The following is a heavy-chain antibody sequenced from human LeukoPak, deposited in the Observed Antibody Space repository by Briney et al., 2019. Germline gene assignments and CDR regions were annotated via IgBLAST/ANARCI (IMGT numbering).Heavy chain of an antibody. J-gene: IGHJ4*02. CDR1: GFTFSSCS. D-gene: IGHD6-13*01. CDR3: AIYSSSWYGF. V-gene: IGHV3-21*01. Sequence: PGGSLRLSCAASGFTFSSCSMNWVRQAPGKGLEWVSSISSSSSYIYYADSVKGRFTISRDNAKNSLYLQMNSLRAEDTAVYYCAIYSSSWYGFWGQGTLVTVSS. CDR2: ISSSSSYI.